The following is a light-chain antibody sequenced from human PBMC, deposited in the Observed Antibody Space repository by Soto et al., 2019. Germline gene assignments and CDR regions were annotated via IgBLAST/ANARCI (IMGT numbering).Light chain of an antibody. Sequence: DIQLTQSPSFLSASVGDRVTITCRASQDLTGYLAWYQQEPGKAPKLLISATSTLQSGVPSRFSGSGSGTEMTLPISSLQPEDFATYYCQQFKSYPLTFGGGTKVDIK. CDR2: ATS. V-gene: IGKV1-9*01. CDR1: QDLTGY. CDR3: QQFKSYPLT. J-gene: IGKJ4*01.